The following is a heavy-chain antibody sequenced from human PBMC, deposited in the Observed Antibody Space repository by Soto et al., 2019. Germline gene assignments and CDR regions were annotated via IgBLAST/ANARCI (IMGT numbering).Heavy chain of an antibody. CDR3: ARDLASTTIPNY. D-gene: IGHD4-17*01. CDR2: IKQDGSEK. J-gene: IGHJ4*02. V-gene: IGHV3-7*04. CDR1: GFTFSNYW. Sequence: EVQLVESGGGLVQPGGSLRLSCAASGFTFSNYWMSWVRQAPGKGLEGVANIKQDGSEKYYVDSVKGRFTISRDNAKNSLYLQMNSLRAEDTAVYYCARDLASTTIPNYWGQGTLVTVSS.